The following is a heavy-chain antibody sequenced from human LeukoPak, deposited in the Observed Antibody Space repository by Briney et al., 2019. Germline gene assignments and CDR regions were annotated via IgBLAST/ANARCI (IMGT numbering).Heavy chain of an antibody. CDR1: GGSFSGYY. CDR2: INHSGST. V-gene: IGHV4-34*01. Sequence: SETLSLTCAVYGGSFSGYYWSWIRQPPGKGLEWIREINHSGSTNYNPSLKSRVTISVDTSKNQFSLKLSSVTAADTAVYYCASSRTPIYSDWGQGTLVTVSS. CDR3: ASSRTPIYSD. J-gene: IGHJ4*02. D-gene: IGHD4-11*01.